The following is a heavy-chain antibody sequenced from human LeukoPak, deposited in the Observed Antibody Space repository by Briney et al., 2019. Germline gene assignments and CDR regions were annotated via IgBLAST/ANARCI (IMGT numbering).Heavy chain of an antibody. CDR1: GYSFTSYW. CDR2: IYPGDSDT. D-gene: IGHD3-10*01. Sequence: GESLKISCKGSGYSFTSYWIGWVRQMPGKGLEWMGIIYPGDSDTRYSPSFQGQVTISADKSISTAYLQWSSLKASDTAMYYCARTGDHGSGSYYNAGAGWVSATRDQNWYFDLWGRGTLVTVSS. J-gene: IGHJ2*01. CDR3: ARTGDHGSGSYYNAGAGWVSATRDQNWYFDL. V-gene: IGHV5-51*01.